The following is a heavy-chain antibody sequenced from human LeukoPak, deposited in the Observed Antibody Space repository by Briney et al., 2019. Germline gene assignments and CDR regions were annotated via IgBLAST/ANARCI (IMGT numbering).Heavy chain of an antibody. CDR2: ITPDGSGK. CDR1: GFSFRDYW. J-gene: IGHJ4*02. Sequence: GGSLRLSCEASGFSFRDYWMSWVRQAPGQGLEWVADITPDGSGKTYVDSVKGRFTISRDNAKQSLFLQMDTVTADDTAVYYRVTSWIRQPGDCWGQGILVTVSS. CDR3: VTSWIRQPGDC. V-gene: IGHV3-7*01. D-gene: IGHD1-1*01.